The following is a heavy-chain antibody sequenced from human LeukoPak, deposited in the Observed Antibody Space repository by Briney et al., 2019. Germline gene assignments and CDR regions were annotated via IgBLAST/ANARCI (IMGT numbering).Heavy chain of an antibody. CDR1: GGSISSGSYY. Sequence: SSETLSLTCTVSGGSISSGSYYWSWIRQPAGKGLEWIGRIYSSGRTDYNPSLKSRVTMSVDTSKNQFSLKLNSVTAADTAVYYCARGPRYALGIYFDYWGQGTLVTVSS. CDR2: IYSSGRT. CDR3: ARGPRYALGIYFDY. J-gene: IGHJ4*02. V-gene: IGHV4-61*02. D-gene: IGHD7-27*01.